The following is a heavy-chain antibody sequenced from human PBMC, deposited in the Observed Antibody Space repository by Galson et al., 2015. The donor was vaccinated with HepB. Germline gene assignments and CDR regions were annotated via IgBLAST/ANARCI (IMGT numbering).Heavy chain of an antibody. J-gene: IGHJ4*02. Sequence: SLRLSCAASGFTFSSYGMHWVRQAPGKGLEWVAFIRYDGSNKYYADSVKGRFTISRDNSKNTLYLQMNSLRAEDTAVYYCAKDGGHITMIVVGIDYWGQGTLVTVSS. CDR3: AKDGGHITMIVVGIDY. CDR1: GFTFSSYG. CDR2: IRYDGSNK. V-gene: IGHV3-30*02. D-gene: IGHD3-22*01.